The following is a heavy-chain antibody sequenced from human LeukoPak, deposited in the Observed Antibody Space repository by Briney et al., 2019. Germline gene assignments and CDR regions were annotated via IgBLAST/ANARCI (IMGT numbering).Heavy chain of an antibody. CDR2: IYTSGST. Sequence: PSETLSLTCTVSGGSISSGTYYWSWIRQPAGKGPEWIGRIYTSGSTNYNPSLKSRVSISVDTSKNQFPLKLSSVTAADTAVYYCAAENTYDSGTYYFPSDYWGQGTLVTVSS. J-gene: IGHJ4*02. V-gene: IGHV4-61*02. CDR1: GGSISSGTYY. CDR3: AAENTYDSGTYYFPSDY. D-gene: IGHD3-10*01.